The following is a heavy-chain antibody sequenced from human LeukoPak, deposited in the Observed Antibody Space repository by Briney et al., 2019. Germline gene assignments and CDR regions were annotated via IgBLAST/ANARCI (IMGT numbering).Heavy chain of an antibody. CDR2: INHSGST. V-gene: IGHV4-34*01. Sequence: PSETLSLTCAVYGGSFSGYYWSWIRQPPGKGLEWIGEINHSGSTNYNPSLKGRVTISVDTSKNQFSLKLSSVTAADTAVCYCASGAQLRYLLYWGQGTLVTVSS. CDR1: GGSFSGYY. CDR3: ASGAQLRYLLY. J-gene: IGHJ4*02. D-gene: IGHD5-24*01.